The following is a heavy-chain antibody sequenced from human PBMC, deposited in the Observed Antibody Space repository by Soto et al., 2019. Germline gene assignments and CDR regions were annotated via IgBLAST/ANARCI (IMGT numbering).Heavy chain of an antibody. Sequence: GESLTISCKGAGCRCPSCWISWVRQVHGKGMEGMGRIDPSDSYTHYSPPFQGHVTFPADKSIIAAYLLWSSLRASDTAIYYCARYRLPFEPWGQGTRVTVSS. CDR2: IDPSDSYT. J-gene: IGHJ5*02. CDR1: GCRCPSCW. CDR3: ARYRLPFEP. D-gene: IGHD5-12*01. V-gene: IGHV5-10-1*01.